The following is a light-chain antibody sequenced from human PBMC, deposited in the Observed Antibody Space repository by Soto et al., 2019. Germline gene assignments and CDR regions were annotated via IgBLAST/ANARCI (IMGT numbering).Light chain of an antibody. V-gene: IGKV1-5*03. J-gene: IGKJ1*01. CDR3: QQYNSYPRT. CDR1: QSISRY. Sequence: DIQMTQSPSTLSASVGDSVTITCRASQSISRYLAWYQQKAGKAPKLLIYKASSLESGVPSRFSGSGSGTEFTLTISSLQPDDFATYYCQQYNSYPRTFGQGTKVDIK. CDR2: KAS.